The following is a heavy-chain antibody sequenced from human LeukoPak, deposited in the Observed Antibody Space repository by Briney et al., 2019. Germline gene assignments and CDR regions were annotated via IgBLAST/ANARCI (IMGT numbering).Heavy chain of an antibody. CDR2: IEQDGSGQ. CDR3: AKDNPYYYDSSGYRNFDY. CDR1: GLTFRNFW. Sequence: GGSLRLSCAASGLTFRNFWMCWVRQAPGKGLEWAATIEQDGSGQYYVDSVKGRFTISRDNAQNSLYLQMNNLRAEDTAVYYCAKDNPYYYDSSGYRNFDYWGQGTLVTVSS. J-gene: IGHJ4*02. D-gene: IGHD3-22*01. V-gene: IGHV3-7*01.